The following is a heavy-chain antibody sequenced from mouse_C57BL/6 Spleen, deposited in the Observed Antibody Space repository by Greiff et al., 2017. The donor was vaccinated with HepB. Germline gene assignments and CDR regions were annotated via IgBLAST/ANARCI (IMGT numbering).Heavy chain of an antibody. CDR2: IYPGSGST. J-gene: IGHJ2*01. CDR1: GYTFTSYW. V-gene: IGHV1-55*01. Sequence: QVQLQQSGAELVKPGASVKMSCKASGYTFTSYWITWVKQRPGQGLEWIGDIYPGSGSTNYNEKFKSKATLTVDTSSSTAYMQLSSLTSEDSAVYYWARGGFITTVVAPFDYWGQGTTLTVSS. D-gene: IGHD1-1*01. CDR3: ARGGFITTVVAPFDY.